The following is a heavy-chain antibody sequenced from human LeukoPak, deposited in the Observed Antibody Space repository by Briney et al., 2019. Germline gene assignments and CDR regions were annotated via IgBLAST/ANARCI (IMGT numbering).Heavy chain of an antibody. CDR2: IHNTGST. Sequence: PSQTLSLTCTLSRASISSESYYWTWIRQPAGKGLEWIGRIHNTGSTKYNPSLKSRVTISIDTSKNQFSLKLNSVTAADTAVYYCARVMAVNPDWFDPWGQGTLVTVSS. CDR3: ARVMAVNPDWFDP. J-gene: IGHJ5*02. D-gene: IGHD5-24*01. V-gene: IGHV4-61*02. CDR1: RASISSESYY.